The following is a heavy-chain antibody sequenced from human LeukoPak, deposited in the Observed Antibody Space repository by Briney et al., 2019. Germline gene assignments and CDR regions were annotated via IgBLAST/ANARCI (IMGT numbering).Heavy chain of an antibody. CDR2: INPNSGGT. Sequence: ASVNVSCKASGYTFTGYYMHWVRQAPGQGLEWMGWINPNSGGTNYAQKFQGRVTMTRDTSISTAYMELSRLRSDDTAVYYCARLANYDFWSGYNDAFDIWGQGTMVTVSS. CDR3: ARLANYDFWSGYNDAFDI. D-gene: IGHD3-3*01. CDR1: GYTFTGYY. V-gene: IGHV1-2*02. J-gene: IGHJ3*02.